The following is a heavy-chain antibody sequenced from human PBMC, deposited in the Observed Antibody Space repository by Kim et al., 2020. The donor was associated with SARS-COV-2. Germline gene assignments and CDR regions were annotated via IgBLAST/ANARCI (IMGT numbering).Heavy chain of an antibody. Sequence: GGSLRLSCAASGFTFDDYAMHWVRQAPGKGLEWVSLISWDGGSTYYADSVKGRFTISRDNSKNSLYLQMNSLRAEDTALYYCAKDVVGYCSGGSCPVMKRSRYYYYGMDVWGQGTTVTVSS. CDR3: AKDVVGYCSGGSCPVMKRSRYYYYGMDV. V-gene: IGHV3-43D*03. CDR1: GFTFDDYA. J-gene: IGHJ6*02. D-gene: IGHD2-15*01. CDR2: ISWDGGST.